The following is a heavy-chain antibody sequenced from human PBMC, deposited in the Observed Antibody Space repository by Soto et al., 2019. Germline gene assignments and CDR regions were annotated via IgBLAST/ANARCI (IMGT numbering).Heavy chain of an antibody. CDR3: AKDVRLLWFGELHSPLGY. CDR2: ISGSGGST. CDR1: GFTFSSYA. J-gene: IGHJ4*02. Sequence: GGSLRLSCAASGFTFSSYAMSWVRQAPGKGLEWVSAISGSGGSTYYADSVKGRFTISRDNSKNTLYLQMNSLRAEDTAVYYCAKDVRLLWFGELHSPLGYWGQGTLVTVSS. D-gene: IGHD3-10*01. V-gene: IGHV3-23*01.